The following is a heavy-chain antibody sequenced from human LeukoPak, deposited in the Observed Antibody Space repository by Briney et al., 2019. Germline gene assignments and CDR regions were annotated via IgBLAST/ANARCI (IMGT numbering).Heavy chain of an antibody. CDR1: GFTFSTYT. CDR2: IKEDGSLT. D-gene: IGHD6-19*01. Sequence: GGSLRLSCAASGFTFSTYTMYWVRHPPGKRLEWVANIKEDGSLTFYVDSVKGRFTISRDNAKNSLYLQMNSLRVEDTAFYYCAKDNRRHYTSGPNPDSLHWGQGALVTVSS. J-gene: IGHJ4*02. V-gene: IGHV3-7*03. CDR3: AKDNRRHYTSGPNPDSLH.